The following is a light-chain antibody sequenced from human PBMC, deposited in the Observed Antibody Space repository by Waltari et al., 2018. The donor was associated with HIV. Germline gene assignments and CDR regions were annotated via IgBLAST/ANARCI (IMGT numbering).Light chain of an antibody. CDR3: AAWDDTRVV. CDR2: RNN. Sequence: QSVLTQPPSASGTPGQRVTISCSGSSSNIGINYVYWYQQLPGTAPKLLIYRNNHRPSGVSDRFSSSRSGISGSLAISGLRSDDEADYYCAAWDDTRVVFVGGTKLTVL. J-gene: IGLJ3*02. CDR1: SSNIGINY. V-gene: IGLV1-47*01.